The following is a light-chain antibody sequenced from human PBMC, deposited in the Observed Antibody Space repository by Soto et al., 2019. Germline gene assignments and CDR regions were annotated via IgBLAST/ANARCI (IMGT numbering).Light chain of an antibody. CDR3: QQDYNRPWT. CDR1: QSVSSSY. V-gene: IGKV3D-7*01. J-gene: IGKJ1*01. CDR2: GAS. Sequence: DIVQAQSPATLSLSPWERSTLSFRPSQSVSSSYLSWYQQKPGQTPRLLIYGASIRATGIPARFSGSGSGTAFTLTVSSLQPEDFAVYFCQQDYNRPWTFGQGTNVDIK.